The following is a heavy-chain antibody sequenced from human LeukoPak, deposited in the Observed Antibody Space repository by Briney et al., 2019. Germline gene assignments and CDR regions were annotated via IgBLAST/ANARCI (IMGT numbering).Heavy chain of an antibody. CDR3: AREDYGGNSEDY. CDR2: ISAYNGNT. CDR1: GYTFTSYG. J-gene: IGHJ4*02. V-gene: IGHV1-18*01. D-gene: IGHD4-23*01. Sequence: ASVKVSCTASGYTFTSYGISWVRQAPGQGLEWMGWISAYNGNTNYAQKLQGRVTMTTDTSTSTAYMELRSLRSDDTAVYYCAREDYGGNSEDYWGQGTLVTVSS.